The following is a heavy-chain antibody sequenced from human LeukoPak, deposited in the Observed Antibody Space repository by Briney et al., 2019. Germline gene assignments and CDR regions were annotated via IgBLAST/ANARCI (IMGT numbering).Heavy chain of an antibody. Sequence: GGSLRLSCAASGFTFNRCGFHWVRQAPGKGLEWVAVIWHDGSKKYYADSVKGRFTISRDNSKNTLYLQMNSLRVEDTAVYYCARDGCSTSSCYDFWGQGTLVTVSS. V-gene: IGHV3-33*01. D-gene: IGHD2-2*01. CDR1: GFTFNRCG. CDR2: IWHDGSKK. CDR3: ARDGCSTSSCYDF. J-gene: IGHJ4*02.